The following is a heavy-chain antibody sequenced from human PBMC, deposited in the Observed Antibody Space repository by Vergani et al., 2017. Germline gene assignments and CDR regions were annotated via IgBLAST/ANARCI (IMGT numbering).Heavy chain of an antibody. Sequence: QVQLVQSGAEVKKPGASVKVSCKASGYTFTDYFMHWVRQAPGQGLEWMGWINPNSGGTNYAQKFQGRVTMTRDTSISTAYMELSNLRSDATAVYYCARVGTSSNRGYFDYWGQGNLVTVSS. CDR3: ARVGTSSNRGYFDY. J-gene: IGHJ4*02. D-gene: IGHD2-2*01. CDR1: GYTFTDYF. V-gene: IGHV1-2*02. CDR2: INPNSGGT.